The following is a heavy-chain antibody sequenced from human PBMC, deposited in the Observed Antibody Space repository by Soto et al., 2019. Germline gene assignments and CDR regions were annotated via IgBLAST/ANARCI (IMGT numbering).Heavy chain of an antibody. V-gene: IGHV1-3*01. CDR2: INAGNGNT. J-gene: IGHJ6*02. D-gene: IGHD3-22*01. Sequence: IQLMQSGAAVKKPGASVKVSCKASGYTFTSYGIHWVRQAPGQRLEWTGWINAGNGNTKYSEKFQGRVTLTRDTSASTAYLERRSLRSEDTAVYYCARDPNDSSAYYHHYYYGMDVWGQGTTVTVSS. CDR1: GYTFTSYG. CDR3: ARDPNDSSAYYHHYYYGMDV.